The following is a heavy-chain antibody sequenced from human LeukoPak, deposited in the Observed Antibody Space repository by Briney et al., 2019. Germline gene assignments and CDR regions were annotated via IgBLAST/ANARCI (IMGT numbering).Heavy chain of an antibody. J-gene: IGHJ6*03. D-gene: IGHD2-2*01. V-gene: IGHV1-2*02. CDR3: ARHVVPAAMYYYYYTDV. CDR2: INPNSGGT. Sequence: ASVKVSCKASGYTFTGYYLHWVRQAPGQGLEWMGWINPNSGGTNYAQKFQGRVTMTRDTSIRTAYMELSRLRSDDTAVYYCARHVVPAAMYYYYYTDVWGKGTTVTVSS. CDR1: GYTFTGYY.